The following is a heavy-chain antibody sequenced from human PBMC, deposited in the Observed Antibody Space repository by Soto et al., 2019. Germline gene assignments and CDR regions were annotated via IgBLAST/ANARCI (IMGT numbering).Heavy chain of an antibody. D-gene: IGHD5-12*01. Sequence: ASVKVSCKASGYTFTSYAMHWVRQAPGQRLEWMGWINAGNGNTKYSQKFQGRVTITRDTSASTAYMELSSLRSEDTAVYYCATSLDLSGYDSYSPFDYWGQGTLVTVSS. V-gene: IGHV1-3*01. CDR2: INAGNGNT. CDR1: GYTFTSYA. J-gene: IGHJ4*02. CDR3: ATSLDLSGYDSYSPFDY.